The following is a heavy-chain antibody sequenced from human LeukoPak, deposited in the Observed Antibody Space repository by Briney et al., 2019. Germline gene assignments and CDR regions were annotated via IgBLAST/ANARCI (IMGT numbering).Heavy chain of an antibody. CDR2: IIPILGIA. V-gene: IGHV1-69*10. CDR1: GGTFSSYA. D-gene: IGHD3-9*01. J-gene: IGHJ6*02. Sequence: GASVKVSCKASGGTFSSYAISWVRQAPGQGLEWRGGIIPILGIANYAQKFQGRVTITADKSTSTAYMELSSLRSEDTAVYYCARDILTGSYGMDVWGQGTTVTVSS. CDR3: ARDILTGSYGMDV.